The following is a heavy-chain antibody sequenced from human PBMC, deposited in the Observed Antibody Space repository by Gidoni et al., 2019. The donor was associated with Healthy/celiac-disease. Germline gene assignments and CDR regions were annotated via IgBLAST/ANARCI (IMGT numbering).Heavy chain of an antibody. D-gene: IGHD3-10*01. CDR2: ISAYNGHT. CDR1: GYTFTSYG. Sequence: SVKVSCKASGYTFTSYGISWVRQAPGQGLEWMGWISAYNGHTNYAQKLQGRVTMTTATSTSTAYMELRSLRSDDTAVYYCARPGGGYGSGSSYAFDIWGQGTMVTVSS. V-gene: IGHV1-18*01. J-gene: IGHJ3*02. CDR3: ARPGGGYGSGSSYAFDI.